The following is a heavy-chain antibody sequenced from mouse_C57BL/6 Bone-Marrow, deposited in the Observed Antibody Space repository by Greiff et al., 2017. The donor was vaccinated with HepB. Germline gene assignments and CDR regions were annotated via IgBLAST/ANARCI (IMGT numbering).Heavy chain of an antibody. CDR2: IYWDDDK. D-gene: IGHD2-4*01. V-gene: IGHV8-12*01. Sequence: VKLMESGPGILQSSQTLSLTCSFSGFSLSTSGMGVSWIRQPSGKGLEWLAHIYWDDDKRYNPSLKSRLTISKDTSRNQVFLKITSVDTADTATYYCARIYYDYDGGFAYWGQGTLVTVSA. J-gene: IGHJ3*01. CDR3: ARIYYDYDGGFAY. CDR1: GFSLSTSGMG.